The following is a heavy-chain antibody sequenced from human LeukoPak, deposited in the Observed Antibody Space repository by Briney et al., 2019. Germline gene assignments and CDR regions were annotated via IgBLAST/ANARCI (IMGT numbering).Heavy chain of an antibody. Sequence: GGSLRLSCAASGFTLSSYWMHWVRPAPGMGLVWVSRIDTDGSSTTYADSVKGRFTISRDNAKNTLYLQMNSLRAEDTAVYYCARDRPHNWFDPWGQGTLVTVSS. V-gene: IGHV3-74*01. CDR3: ARDRPHNWFDP. CDR1: GFTLSSYW. CDR2: IDTDGSST. J-gene: IGHJ5*02.